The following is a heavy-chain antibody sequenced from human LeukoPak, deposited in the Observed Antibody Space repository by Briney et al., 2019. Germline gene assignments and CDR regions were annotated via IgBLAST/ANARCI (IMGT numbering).Heavy chain of an antibody. D-gene: IGHD1-1*01. CDR3: ARDVNGYYYYMDV. V-gene: IGHV1-69*06. CDR2: IIPIFGTA. Sequence: ASVKVSCKASGGTFSSYAISWVRQAPGQGLEWMGGIIPIFGTANYAQKFQGRVTITADKSTSTAYMELSSLRSEDTAVYYCARDVNGYYYYMDVWGKGTTVTVSS. CDR1: GGTFSSYA. J-gene: IGHJ6*03.